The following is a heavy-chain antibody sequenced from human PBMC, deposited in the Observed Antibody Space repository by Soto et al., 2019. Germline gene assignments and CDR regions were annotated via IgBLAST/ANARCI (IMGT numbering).Heavy chain of an antibody. CDR3: ARVWGLLDAFDI. J-gene: IGHJ3*02. V-gene: IGHV3-74*01. Sequence: EVQLVESGGGLVQPGGSLRLSCADSGFTFSSYWMHWVRQAPGKVLVWVSRINSDGSSTSYADSVKGRFTISRDNAKNTLYLQMNSLRAEDTTVYYCARVWGLLDAFDIWGQGTMVTVSS. CDR2: INSDGSST. CDR1: GFTFSSYW. D-gene: IGHD2-15*01.